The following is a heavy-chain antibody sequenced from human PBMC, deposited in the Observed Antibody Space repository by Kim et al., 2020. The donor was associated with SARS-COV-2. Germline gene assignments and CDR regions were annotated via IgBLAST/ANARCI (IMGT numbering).Heavy chain of an antibody. V-gene: IGHV3-21*01. CDR3: AYVLLWFGELSLNNGMDV. CDR2: ISSSSSYI. Sequence: GGSLRLSCAASGFTFSSYSMNWVRQAPGKGLEWVSSISSSSSYIYYADSVKGRFTISRDNAKNSLYLQMNSLRAEDTAVYYCAYVLLWFGELSLNNGMDVWGQGTTVTVSS. CDR1: GFTFSSYS. D-gene: IGHD3-10*01. J-gene: IGHJ6*02.